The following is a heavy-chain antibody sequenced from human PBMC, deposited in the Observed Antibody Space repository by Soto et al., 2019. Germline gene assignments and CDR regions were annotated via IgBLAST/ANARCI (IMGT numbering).Heavy chain of an antibody. J-gene: IGHJ4*02. CDR2: TRNKANSYAT. V-gene: IGHV3-72*01. D-gene: IGHD2-2*01. CDR1: VFTFSDHY. CDR3: ASSLGYCSSTTCHHYYFDY. Sequence: GGSLRLSCAASVFTFSDHYMDWVRQAPGKGLEWVGRTRNKANSYATEYAASVKGRFTISRDDSKNSLYLQMNSLKTEDTAVYYCASSLGYCSSTTCHHYYFDYWGQGTLVTVSS.